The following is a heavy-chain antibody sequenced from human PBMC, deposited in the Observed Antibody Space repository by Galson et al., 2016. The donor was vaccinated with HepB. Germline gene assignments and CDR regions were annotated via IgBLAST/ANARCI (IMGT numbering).Heavy chain of an antibody. V-gene: IGHV3-30*18. CDR1: GFSFRTYA. CDR2: LLHDGTKD. CDR3: AKDRYGSGTNYLDL. Sequence: SLRLSCAGSGFSFRTYAMHWVRQAPGKGLQWAAALLHDGTKDEYAESAKGRFTISRDNSNNTVFLQMNNLRTDDTALYYCAKDRYGSGTNYLDLWGQGALVTVSS. D-gene: IGHD3-10*01. J-gene: IGHJ4*02.